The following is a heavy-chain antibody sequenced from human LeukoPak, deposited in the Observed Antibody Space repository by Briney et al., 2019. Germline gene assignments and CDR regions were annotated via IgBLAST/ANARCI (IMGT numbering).Heavy chain of an antibody. V-gene: IGHV3-49*04. Sequence: GGSLRLSCTASGLTFGDYAMTWVRQAPGKGLEWVGFIRSKIYGGTPEYAASVKGRFTISRDDSKGIAYLQMNSLKTEDTAVYYCTRDQTPYYWGQGTLVTVSS. CDR1: GLTFGDYA. CDR2: IRSKIYGGTP. CDR3: TRDQTPYY. J-gene: IGHJ4*02.